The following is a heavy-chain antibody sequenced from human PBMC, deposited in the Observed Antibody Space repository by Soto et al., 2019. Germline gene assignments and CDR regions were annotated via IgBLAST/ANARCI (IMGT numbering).Heavy chain of an antibody. D-gene: IGHD6-6*01. J-gene: IGHJ5*02. CDR1: GFTFSSYS. CDR3: ARDRRDPEYPEGIPNLFDP. CDR2: ISSSSSYI. V-gene: IGHV3-21*01. Sequence: PGGSLRLSCAASGFTFSSYSMNWVRQAPGKGLEWVSSISSSSSYIYYADSVKGRFTISRDNAKNSLYLQMNSLRAEDTAVYYCARDRRDPEYPEGIPNLFDPWGQGTLVTVSS.